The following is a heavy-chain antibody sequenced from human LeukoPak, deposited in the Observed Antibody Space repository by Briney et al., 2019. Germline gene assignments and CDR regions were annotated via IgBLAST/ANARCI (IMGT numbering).Heavy chain of an antibody. CDR2: ISSSGSTR. CDR3: ARGWRYFDC. CDR1: GFTFSSYE. J-gene: IGHJ4*02. D-gene: IGHD3-9*01. Sequence: PGGSLRLSCAASGFTFSSYEMNWVRQAPGKGLEWVSYISSSGSTRYYADSVKGRFIISRDNAKNSLSLQMNSLRAEDTAVYYCARGWRYFDCWGQGTLVTVSS. V-gene: IGHV3-48*03.